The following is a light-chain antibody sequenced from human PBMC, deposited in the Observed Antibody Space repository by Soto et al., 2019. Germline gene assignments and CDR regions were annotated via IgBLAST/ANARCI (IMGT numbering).Light chain of an antibody. V-gene: IGLV7-43*01. CDR2: GAN. J-gene: IGLJ3*02. CDR1: TGAVTSGNY. CDR3: LLWYSAARAWV. Sequence: QAVVTQEPSLTVSPGGTVTLTCASSTGAVTSGNYPNWFQQKPGQAPRTLIYGANNKHSWTPARFSGSFLGGKVALILSDVQPEDEADYYCLLWYSAARAWVFGGGTKLTVL.